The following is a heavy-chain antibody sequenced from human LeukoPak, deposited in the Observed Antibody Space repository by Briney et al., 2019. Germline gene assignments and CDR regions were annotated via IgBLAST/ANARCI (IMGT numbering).Heavy chain of an antibody. V-gene: IGHV3-30-3*01. CDR2: ISYDGSNK. Sequence: GRSLRLSCAASGFTFSSYAMHWVRQAPGKGLKWVAVISYDGSNKYYADSVKGRFTISRDNSKNTLYLQMNSLRAEDTAVYYCARHYFDYWGQGTLVTVSS. CDR1: GFTFSSYA. CDR3: ARHYFDY. J-gene: IGHJ4*02.